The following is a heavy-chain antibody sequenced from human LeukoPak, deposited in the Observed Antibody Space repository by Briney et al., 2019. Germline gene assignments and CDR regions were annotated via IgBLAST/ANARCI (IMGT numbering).Heavy chain of an antibody. CDR2: IYYSGST. D-gene: IGHD4-17*01. CDR3: ARGRRTTVRYYFDY. CDR1: GGSISSSIYY. V-gene: IGHV4-39*07. J-gene: IGHJ4*02. Sequence: SETLSLTCTVSGGSISSSIYYWGWIRQPPGKGLEWIGSIYYSGSTYYNPSLKSRVTISVDTSKNQFSLKLSSVTAADTAVYYCARGRRTTVRYYFDYWGQGTLVTVSS.